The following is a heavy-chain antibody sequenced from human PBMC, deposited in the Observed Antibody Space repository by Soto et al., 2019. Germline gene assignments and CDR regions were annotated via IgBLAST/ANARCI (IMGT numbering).Heavy chain of an antibody. D-gene: IGHD3-10*01. J-gene: IGHJ4*02. CDR1: GVSISSSSYY. CDR2: IYYSGST. V-gene: IGHV4-39*01. CDR3: ARLIYGSGSRHCAS. Sequence: QLQLQESGPGLVKPSETLSLTCTVSGVSISSSSYYWGWIRQPPGKGLGWIGSIYYSGSTYYNPSLKSRGTISVDTHNNQCSLKLSSVTAADTAVYYCARLIYGSGSRHCASRGQGTLVTVSS.